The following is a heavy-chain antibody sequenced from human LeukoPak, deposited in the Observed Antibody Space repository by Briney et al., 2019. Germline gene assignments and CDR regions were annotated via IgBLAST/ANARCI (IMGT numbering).Heavy chain of an antibody. V-gene: IGHV1-2*02. CDR3: SRDSGYCSGGSCWYFDF. D-gene: IGHD2-15*01. Sequence: ASVKVSCKASGYTFTSYYMHWVRQAPGQGLEWMGWINPKSGGTNYPQKFQGRVTMTRDTSMSTAYMELSRLRSDDTAVYYCSRDSGYCSGGSCWYFDFWGQGTLVTVSA. CDR1: GYTFTSYY. CDR2: INPKSGGT. J-gene: IGHJ4*02.